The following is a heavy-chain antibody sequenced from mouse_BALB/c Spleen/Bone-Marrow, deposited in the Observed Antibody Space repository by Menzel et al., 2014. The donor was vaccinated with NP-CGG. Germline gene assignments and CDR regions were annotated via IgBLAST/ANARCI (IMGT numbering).Heavy chain of an antibody. Sequence: QVQLKQSGAEFVMPGASVKMSCKASGYTFTDKWMHWVKQRPGQGLEWIGAIDTSDSYINYNQKFKGKASLTVDASSSTAYMHLSSLTADYSAVYYCARGGHDFSLDYWGQGTSVTVSS. D-gene: IGHD2-4*01. CDR3: ARGGHDFSLDY. CDR2: IDTSDSYI. J-gene: IGHJ4*01. V-gene: IGHV1-69*01. CDR1: GYTFTDKW.